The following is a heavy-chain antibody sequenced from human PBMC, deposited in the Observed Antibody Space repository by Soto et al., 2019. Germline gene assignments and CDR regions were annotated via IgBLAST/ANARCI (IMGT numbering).Heavy chain of an antibody. CDR3: ACPKGTYSSGYYYFDF. Sequence: QVQLEQSGAEVKQPGSSVRVSCKTSGGTFSTYAINWVRQAPGQGLEWMGAIIPLFGTADYSQKFQGRVTITADESTSTAYMELSSLRSDDTAVYFSACPKGTYSSGYYYFDFWGQGTLVTVSS. V-gene: IGHV1-69*01. CDR2: IIPLFGTA. J-gene: IGHJ4*02. CDR1: GGTFSTYA. D-gene: IGHD6-19*01.